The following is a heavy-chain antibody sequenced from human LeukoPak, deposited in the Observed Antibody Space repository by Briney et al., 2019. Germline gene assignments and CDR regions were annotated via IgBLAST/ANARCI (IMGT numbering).Heavy chain of an antibody. J-gene: IGHJ4*02. Sequence: GGSLRLSCAASGFTFSNAWMNWVRQAPGKGLEWVGRIKTKTAGGTIDYAAPVKGRFTISRDDSKNMLYLQMNSLKTEDTAVYFCTTDYYDSSGYVFWGQGTLVTVSS. V-gene: IGHV3-15*07. CDR2: IKTKTAGGTI. CDR3: TTDYYDSSGYVF. CDR1: GFTFSNAW. D-gene: IGHD3-22*01.